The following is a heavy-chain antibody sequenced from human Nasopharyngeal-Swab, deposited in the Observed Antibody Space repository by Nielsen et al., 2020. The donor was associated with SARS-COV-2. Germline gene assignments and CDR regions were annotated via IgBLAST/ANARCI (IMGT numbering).Heavy chain of an antibody. D-gene: IGHD5-18*01. CDR3: ARDNRLQLWLRFYGLDV. V-gene: IGHV3-66*01. CDR1: GITVSDNY. J-gene: IGHJ6*02. Sequence: GESLKISCAASGITVSDNYMTWVRQVPGKGLEWVSLIESDGTTYYSDSVRGRSTISRDNAKNIVFLQMNSLGVEDTALYYCARDNRLQLWLRFYGLDVWGQGTTVTVSS. CDR2: IESDGTT.